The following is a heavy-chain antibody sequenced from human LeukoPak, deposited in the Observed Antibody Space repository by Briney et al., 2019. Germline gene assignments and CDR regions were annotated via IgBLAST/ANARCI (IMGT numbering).Heavy chain of an antibody. CDR3: ARDGTDILTGYYFGMDV. CDR2: IKQDGSEK. J-gene: IGHJ6*04. V-gene: IGHV3-7*03. Sequence: GGSLRLSCAASGFTFSSYWMSWVRQAPGKGLEWVANIKQDGSEKYYVDSVKGRFTISRDNAKSSLYLQMNSLRAEDTAVYYCARDGTDILTGYYFGMDVWGKGTTVTVSS. D-gene: IGHD3-9*01. CDR1: GFTFSSYW.